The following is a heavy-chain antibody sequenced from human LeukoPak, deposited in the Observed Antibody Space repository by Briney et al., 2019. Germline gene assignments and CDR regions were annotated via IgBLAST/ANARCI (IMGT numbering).Heavy chain of an antibody. Sequence: PGGSLRLSCATSGFTFTSHAMTWVRQAPGKGLEWVSGISGTTGRTFYGDSVKGRFTVSRDNSRDTLYLQMNSLRAEDAAVYYCAREGPSYFDYWGQGTLVTVSS. V-gene: IGHV3-23*01. CDR3: AREGPSYFDY. J-gene: IGHJ4*02. CDR2: ISGTTGRT. CDR1: GFTFTSHA.